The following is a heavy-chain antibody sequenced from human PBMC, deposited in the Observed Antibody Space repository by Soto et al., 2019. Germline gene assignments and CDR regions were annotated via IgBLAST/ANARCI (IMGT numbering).Heavy chain of an antibody. Sequence: PSETLSLTCTVSGGSISSGGYYWSWIRQPPGKGLEWIGYIYYSGTTNYNPSLKSRVAISVDTSKNQFSLNLRSVTAADTAIYYCARGYNGGWYLNDYWGQGTLVTVSS. D-gene: IGHD6-19*01. CDR3: ARGYNGGWYLNDY. J-gene: IGHJ4*02. CDR1: GGSISSGGYY. V-gene: IGHV4-61*08. CDR2: IYYSGTT.